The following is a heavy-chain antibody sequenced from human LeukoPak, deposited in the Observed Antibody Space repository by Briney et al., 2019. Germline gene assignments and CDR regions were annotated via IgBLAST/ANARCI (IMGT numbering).Heavy chain of an antibody. CDR3: ARGLRLRSDAFDV. CDR2: IYTSGST. D-gene: IGHD5-12*01. V-gene: IGHV4-61*02. CDR1: GDSISSGNYY. J-gene: IGHJ3*01. Sequence: SQTLSLACTVSGDSISSGNYYWTWIRQPAGKGLEWIGRIYTSGSTNYNPSLKSRVTISVDTSKNQFSLKLSSVTAADTAVYYCARGLRLRSDAFDVWGQGTMVTVSS.